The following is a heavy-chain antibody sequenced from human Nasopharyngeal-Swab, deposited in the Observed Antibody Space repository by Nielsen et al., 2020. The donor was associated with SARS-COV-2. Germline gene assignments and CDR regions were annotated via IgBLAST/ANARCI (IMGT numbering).Heavy chain of an antibody. CDR2: INPSGGST. Sequence: ASVKVSCKASGYTFTSYYMHWWRQAPGQGLEWMGIINPSGGSTSYAQKFQGRVTMTRDTSTSTVYMELSSLRSEDTAVYYCARERVLLWFGEPQGNAFDIWGQGTMVTVSS. CDR3: ARERVLLWFGEPQGNAFDI. J-gene: IGHJ3*02. CDR1: GYTFTSYY. V-gene: IGHV1-46*01. D-gene: IGHD3-10*01.